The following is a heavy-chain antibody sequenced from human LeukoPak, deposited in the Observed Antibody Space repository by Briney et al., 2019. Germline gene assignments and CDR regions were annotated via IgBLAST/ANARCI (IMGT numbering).Heavy chain of an antibody. V-gene: IGHV3-33*01. J-gene: IGHJ4*02. CDR3: ARAPRGDILTAPDY. Sequence: GGSLRLSCAASGFTFSSYGMHWVRQAPGKGLEWVAVIWYDGSNKYYADSVKGRFTISRDNSKNTLYLQMNSLRAEDTAVYYCARAPRGDILTAPDYWGQGTLVTVSS. D-gene: IGHD3-9*01. CDR2: IWYDGSNK. CDR1: GFTFSSYG.